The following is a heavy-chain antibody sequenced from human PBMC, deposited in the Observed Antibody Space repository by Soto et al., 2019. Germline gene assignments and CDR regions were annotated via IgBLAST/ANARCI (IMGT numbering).Heavy chain of an antibody. V-gene: IGHV3-7*01. CDR1: GFTFSSYW. CDR3: ARDLGFPYYDYIWGSYRPTAFDY. CDR2: IKQDGSEK. Sequence: GGSLRLSCAASGFTFSSYWMSWVRQAPGKGLEWVANIKQDGSEKYYVDSVKGRFTISRDNAKNSLYLQMNSLRAEDTAVYYCARDLGFPYYDYIWGSYRPTAFDYWGQGTLVTVSS. J-gene: IGHJ4*02. D-gene: IGHD3-16*02.